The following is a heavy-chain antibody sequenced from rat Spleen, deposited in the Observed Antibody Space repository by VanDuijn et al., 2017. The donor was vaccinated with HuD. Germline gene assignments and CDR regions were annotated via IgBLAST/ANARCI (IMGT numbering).Heavy chain of an antibody. J-gene: IGHJ2*01. Sequence: EVQLVESGGGLVQPGRSLKLSCAASGFIFSDYTMAWVRQAPKKGLEWVATIIYDGSSTYYRDSVKGRFTISRDVTKTTLYLQMSSLRSEDTATYYCTRGRVYFGYTGFEYWGQGVMVTVSS. CDR3: TRGRVYFGYTGFEY. V-gene: IGHV5-17*01. CDR2: IIYDGSST. D-gene: IGHD4-3*01. CDR1: GFIFSDYT.